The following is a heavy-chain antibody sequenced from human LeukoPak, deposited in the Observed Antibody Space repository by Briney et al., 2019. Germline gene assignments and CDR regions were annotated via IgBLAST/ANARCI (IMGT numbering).Heavy chain of an antibody. V-gene: IGHV3-21*01. CDR1: GFTFSTYA. D-gene: IGHD6-13*01. Sequence: GGSLRLSCAGSGFTFSTYAMDWVRQAPGKGPEGVSSISGDSAYIYYADSVRGRFTVSRDNARNSLYLHMNSLKAEDTAVYYCARSTRISWSSFDFWGQGTLVTVSS. CDR3: ARSTRISWSSFDF. CDR2: ISGDSAYI. J-gene: IGHJ4*02.